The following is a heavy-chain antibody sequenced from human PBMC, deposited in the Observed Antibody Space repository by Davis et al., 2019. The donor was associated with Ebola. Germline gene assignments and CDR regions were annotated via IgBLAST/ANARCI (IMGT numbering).Heavy chain of an antibody. V-gene: IGHV3-48*03. CDR2: ISSSGDSL. Sequence: PGGSLRLSCAGSGFTFRTYEMNWVRQAPGKGLEWVSHISSSGDSLYYEDSVKGRFTISRDNAKNSLHLQMNNLRGEDTAVYYCARGRSCSGPLCYWFFDVWGRGTLVTVSS. CDR1: GFTFRTYE. J-gene: IGHJ2*01. CDR3: ARGRSCSGPLCYWFFDV. D-gene: IGHD2-15*01.